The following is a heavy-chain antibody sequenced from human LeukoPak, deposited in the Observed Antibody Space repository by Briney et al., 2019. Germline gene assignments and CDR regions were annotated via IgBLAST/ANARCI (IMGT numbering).Heavy chain of an antibody. CDR2: INHSGST. Sequence: SETLSLTSAVYGGSFSGYYWSWIRPPPGKGLEWIGEINHSGSTNYNPSLKSRVTISVDTSKNQFSLKLSSVTAADTAVYYCARGLEQWLFSFDYWGQGTLVTVSS. J-gene: IGHJ4*02. V-gene: IGHV4-34*01. CDR1: GGSFSGYY. CDR3: ARGLEQWLFSFDY. D-gene: IGHD6-19*01.